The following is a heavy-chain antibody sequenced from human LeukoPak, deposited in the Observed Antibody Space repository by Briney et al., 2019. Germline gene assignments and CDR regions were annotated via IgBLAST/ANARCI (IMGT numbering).Heavy chain of an antibody. CDR2: INTNTGNP. CDR3: ARSRRVVVPSTLNSADDYYYYMDV. V-gene: IGHV7-4-1*02. CDR1: GYTFTYYG. D-gene: IGHD2-15*01. J-gene: IGHJ6*03. Sequence: ASVKVSCKASGYTFTYYGLNWVRQAPGQGLECLGGINTNTGNPTCAQGFTGRFVFSFDTSVSTAYLEISSLKAEDTAIYYCARSRRVVVPSTLNSADDYYYYMDVWGKGTTVTVSS.